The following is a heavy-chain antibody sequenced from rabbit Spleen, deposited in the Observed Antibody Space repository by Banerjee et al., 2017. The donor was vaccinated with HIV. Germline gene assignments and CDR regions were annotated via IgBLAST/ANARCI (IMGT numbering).Heavy chain of an antibody. CDR1: GFPFSEKAV. Sequence: QSLEESGGDLVKPGASLTLTCTASGFPFSEKAVMCWVRQVPGKGLTWIACINVFTGKAVYANWAKGRFTVSKTSSTTVTLQMTSLTAADTATYFCARDNGSGDYIDVYFDLWGQGTLVT. CDR3: ARDNGSGDYIDVYFDL. V-gene: IGHV1S40*01. J-gene: IGHJ4*01. D-gene: IGHD1-1*01. CDR2: INVFTGKA.